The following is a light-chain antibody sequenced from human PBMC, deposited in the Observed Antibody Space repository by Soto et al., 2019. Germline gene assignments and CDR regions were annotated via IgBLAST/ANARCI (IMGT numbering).Light chain of an antibody. V-gene: IGLV3-1*01. CDR1: KLGDKF. J-gene: IGLJ2*01. Sequence: SYELTQPPSVSASPGQTASITCFGNKLGDKFASWYQQKPGQSPVLIIYQDDKRPSGIPERFSGSNSGNTATLTISGTQSTDEADYYCQAWDSITVIFGGGTKLTVL. CDR2: QDD. CDR3: QAWDSITVI.